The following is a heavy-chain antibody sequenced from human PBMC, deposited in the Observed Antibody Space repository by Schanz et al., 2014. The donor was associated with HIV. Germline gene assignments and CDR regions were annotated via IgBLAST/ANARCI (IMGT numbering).Heavy chain of an antibody. Sequence: QVQLVESGGGVVQPGRSLRLSCAASGFTFSSYGMHWVRQAPGKGLEWVAVIWYDGSNKYYEDSVRGRFTIFRDNSKNTLYLQMDSLRAEDTALYYCARSYDILTGYYSSPFDYWGQGTLVTVSS. CDR1: GFTFSSYG. CDR3: ARSYDILTGYYSSPFDY. CDR2: IWYDGSNK. D-gene: IGHD3-9*01. V-gene: IGHV3-33*01. J-gene: IGHJ4*02.